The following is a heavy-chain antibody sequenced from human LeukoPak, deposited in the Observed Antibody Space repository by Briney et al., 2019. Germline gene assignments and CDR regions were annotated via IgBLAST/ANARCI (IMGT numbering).Heavy chain of an antibody. J-gene: IGHJ4*02. CDR3: ARDYHYGREDSSGYYYFDY. Sequence: SETLSLICSVSGYSINNGYNWGWVRQPPGKGLEWIGEINHSGSTNYNPSLKSRVTISVDTSKNQFSLKLSSVTAADTAVYYCARDYHYGREDSSGYYYFDYWGQGTLVTVSS. CDR1: GYSINNGYN. D-gene: IGHD3-22*01. CDR2: INHSGST. V-gene: IGHV4-38-2*02.